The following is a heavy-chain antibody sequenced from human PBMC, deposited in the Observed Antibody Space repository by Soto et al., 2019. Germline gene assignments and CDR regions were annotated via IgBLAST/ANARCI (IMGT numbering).Heavy chain of an antibody. CDR2: IYSGGST. CDR1: GFTASSNY. D-gene: IGHD3-3*01. V-gene: IGHV3-53*01. CDR3: ARGGWSGYFFNYFDY. Sequence: QPGGSLRLSCAASGFTASSNYMSWVRPAPGEGLGWVSVIYSGGSTYYADSVKGRFTISRDNSKNTLYLQMISLRAEDTAVYYCARGGWSGYFFNYFDYWGQGTLVTVSS. J-gene: IGHJ4*02.